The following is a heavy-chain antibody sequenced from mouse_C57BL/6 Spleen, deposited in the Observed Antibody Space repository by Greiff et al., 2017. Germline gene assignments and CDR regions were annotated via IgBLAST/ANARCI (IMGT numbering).Heavy chain of an antibody. V-gene: IGHV1-82*01. CDR2: IYPGDGDT. D-gene: IGHD2-3*01. J-gene: IGHJ2*01. CDR3: ARYDGLLD. CDR1: GYAFSSSW. Sequence: QVQLKESGPELVKPGASVKISCKASGYAFSSSWMNWVKQRPGKGLEWIGRIYPGDGDTNYNGKFKGKATLTADKSSSTAYMQLSSLTSEDSAVYFCARYDGLLDWGQGTTLTVSS.